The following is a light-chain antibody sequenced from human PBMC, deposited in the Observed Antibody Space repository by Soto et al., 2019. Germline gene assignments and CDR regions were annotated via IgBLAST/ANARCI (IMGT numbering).Light chain of an antibody. CDR1: QDISNL. CDR2: AAS. CDR3: QQANSFPLT. Sequence: DIQMTQSPSFVSAAVGDRVTLTCRASQDISNLLAWYQQKPEKVPKSLIYAASSLQSGVPSRFSGSGSGTDFTLTISSLQPEDFATYYCQQANSFPLTFGGGTKVDIK. V-gene: IGKV1-12*01. J-gene: IGKJ4*01.